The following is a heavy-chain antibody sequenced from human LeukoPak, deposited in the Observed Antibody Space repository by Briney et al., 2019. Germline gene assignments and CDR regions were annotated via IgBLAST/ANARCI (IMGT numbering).Heavy chain of an antibody. CDR3: AKGRAYYDILTADYGDYFDY. J-gene: IGHJ4*02. CDR1: GFTFDDYA. D-gene: IGHD3-9*01. CDR2: ISWNSGSI. V-gene: IGHV3-9*01. Sequence: PGRSLRLSCAASGFTFDDYAMHWVRQAPGKGLEWVSGISWNSGSIGYADSVKGRFTISRDNAKNSLYLQMNSLRAEDTALYYCAKGRAYYDILTADYGDYFDYWGQGTLVTVSS.